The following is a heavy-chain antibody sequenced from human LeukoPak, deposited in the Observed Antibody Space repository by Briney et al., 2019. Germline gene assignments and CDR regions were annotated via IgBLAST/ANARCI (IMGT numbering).Heavy chain of an antibody. Sequence: SETLSLTCTVSGGSISSYYWSWIRQPAGKGLEWIGSVYFDGDTSYSPSLKSRVIISVDTSKNQFSLNLTSVTAADTALYYCARHRKSARNYLYYYMDVWGKGTTVTVSS. J-gene: IGHJ6*03. D-gene: IGHD6-6*01. CDR2: VYFDGDT. V-gene: IGHV4-59*05. CDR1: GGSISSYY. CDR3: ARHRKSARNYLYYYMDV.